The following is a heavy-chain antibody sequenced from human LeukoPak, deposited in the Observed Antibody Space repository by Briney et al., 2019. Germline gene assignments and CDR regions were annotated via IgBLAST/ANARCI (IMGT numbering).Heavy chain of an antibody. CDR2: ISGSGGST. Sequence: GGSLRLSCAASGFTFSSYGMSWVRQAPGKGLEWVSSISGSGGSTYYADSVKGRFTISRDNSKNTLYLQMNSLRAENPAVYYCSKDNIVLAGTSYTVVGYWGQGNLVNASS. D-gene: IGHD6-19*01. CDR3: SKDNIVLAGTSYTVVGY. CDR1: GFTFSSYG. V-gene: IGHV3-23*01. J-gene: IGHJ4*02.